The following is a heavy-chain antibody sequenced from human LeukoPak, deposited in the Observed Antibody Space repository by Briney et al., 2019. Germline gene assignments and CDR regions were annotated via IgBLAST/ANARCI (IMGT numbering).Heavy chain of an antibody. V-gene: IGHV3-21*01. CDR2: ISSSSSYI. D-gene: IGHD3-3*01. CDR1: GFTFSSYS. Sequence: GGSLRLSCAASGFTFSSYSMNWVRQAPGKGLEWVSSISSSSSYIYYADSVKGRFTIPRDNAKNSLYLQMNSLRAEDTAVYYCARDPYYDFWSGSDAFDIWGQGTMVTVSS. CDR3: ARDPYYDFWSGSDAFDI. J-gene: IGHJ3*02.